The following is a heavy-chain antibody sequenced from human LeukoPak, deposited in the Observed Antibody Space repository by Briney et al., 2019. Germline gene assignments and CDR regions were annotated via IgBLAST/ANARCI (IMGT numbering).Heavy chain of an antibody. CDR3: ADLNGKEGDY. V-gene: IGHV4-39*01. Sequence: PSETLSLTCTVSGGSISSSSYYWGWIRQPPGKGLEWIGSIYYSGSTYYNPSLKSRVTISVDTSKNQFSLKLSSVTAADTAVYYCADLNGKEGDYWGQGTLVTVSS. CDR1: GGSISSSSYY. CDR2: IYYSGST. J-gene: IGHJ4*02.